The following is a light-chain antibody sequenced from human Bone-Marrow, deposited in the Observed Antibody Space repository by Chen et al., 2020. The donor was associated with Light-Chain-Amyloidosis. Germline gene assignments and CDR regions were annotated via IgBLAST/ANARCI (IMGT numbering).Light chain of an antibody. CDR3: QQTQSRPLT. V-gene: IGKV1-12*01. CDR2: SAS. CDR1: QGVSKW. J-gene: IGKJ4*01. Sequence: DIQMTQSPSFVSASVGDRVTITCRASQGVSKWLAWYQQKPGKAPKLLIYSASTLQSGVPSRFSGRGSGRDFTLTISSLRPEDFANYICQQTQSRPLTFGGGTKVEIK.